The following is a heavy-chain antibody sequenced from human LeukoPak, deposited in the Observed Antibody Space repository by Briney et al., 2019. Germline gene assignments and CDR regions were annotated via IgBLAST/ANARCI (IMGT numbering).Heavy chain of an antibody. D-gene: IGHD1-20*01. CDR1: GFTISSHL. V-gene: IGHV3-74*03. Sequence: GGSLRLSCAASGFTISSHLMYWVRQPPGKGLVWVSRIISDGTTTYADSVKGRFTISRDNAKNTLYLEMNSLRAEDTALYYCARAYNWKLDPWGQGTLVSVSS. J-gene: IGHJ5*02. CDR2: IISDGTT. CDR3: ARAYNWKLDP.